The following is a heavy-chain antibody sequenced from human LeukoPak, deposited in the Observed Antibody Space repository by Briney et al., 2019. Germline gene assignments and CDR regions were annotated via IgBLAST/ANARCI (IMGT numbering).Heavy chain of an antibody. CDR2: IERDGSQK. Sequence: GGSLTLSCVASGFSFSNHWMTWVRQAPGKGLEWVATIERDGSQKYYVDSVKGRFTISRDNAENSLYLQMSSLRDEDTAVYFCARSFKLGCSTSTSCSNFDYWGQGTLVTVSS. CDR1: GFSFSNHW. D-gene: IGHD2-2*01. CDR3: ARSFKLGCSTSTSCSNFDY. J-gene: IGHJ4*02. V-gene: IGHV3-7*01.